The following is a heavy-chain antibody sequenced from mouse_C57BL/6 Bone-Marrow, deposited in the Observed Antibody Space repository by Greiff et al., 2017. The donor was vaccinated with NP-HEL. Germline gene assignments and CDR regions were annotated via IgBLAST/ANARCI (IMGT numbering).Heavy chain of an antibody. Sequence: QVQLQQPGAELVRPGSSVKLSCKASGYTFTSYWMHWVKQRPIQGLEWIGNIDPSDSETNYNQKFKDKATLTVDKSSSTAYMQLSSLTSADSAVYYCARNSYWYFDVWGTGTTVTVSS. V-gene: IGHV1-52*01. CDR2: IDPSDSET. CDR1: GYTFTSYW. CDR3: ARNSYWYFDV. J-gene: IGHJ1*03.